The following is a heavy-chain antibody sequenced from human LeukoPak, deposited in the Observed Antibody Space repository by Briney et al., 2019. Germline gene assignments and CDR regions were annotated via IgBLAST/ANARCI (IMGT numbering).Heavy chain of an antibody. CDR3: ARGRAGVAARSRSYYFDY. V-gene: IGHV1-8*01. Sequence: ASVKVSCKASGYTFTSYDINWVRQATGQGLEWMGWMNPNSGNTGYAQKFQGRVTMTRNTSISTAYMELSSLRSEDTAVYYCARGRAGVAARSRSYYFDYWCQGTLVTVSS. CDR2: MNPNSGNT. CDR1: GYTFTSYD. D-gene: IGHD6-6*01. J-gene: IGHJ4*02.